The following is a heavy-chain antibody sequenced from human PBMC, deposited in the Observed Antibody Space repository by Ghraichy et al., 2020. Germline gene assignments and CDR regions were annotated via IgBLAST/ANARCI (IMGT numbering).Heavy chain of an antibody. J-gene: IGHJ4*02. Sequence: LSLTCAASGFTFSSYWMSWVRQAPGKGLEWVANIKQDGSEKYYVDSVKGRFTISRDNAKNSLYLQMNSLRAEDTAVYYCARDLSGYAISDYWGQGTLVTVSS. CDR1: GFTFSSYW. CDR3: ARDLSGYAISDY. V-gene: IGHV3-7*01. CDR2: IKQDGSEK. D-gene: IGHD5-12*01.